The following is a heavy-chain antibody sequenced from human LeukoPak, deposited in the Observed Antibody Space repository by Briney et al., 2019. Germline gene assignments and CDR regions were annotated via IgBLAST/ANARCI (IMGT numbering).Heavy chain of an antibody. CDR1: GGSISSGGYY. D-gene: IGHD2-15*01. CDR3: ARGYCSGGSCYVGGFDY. V-gene: IGHV4-31*03. J-gene: IGHJ4*02. Sequence: SETLSLTCTVSGGSISSGGYYWSWIRQQPGEGLEWIGYIYYSGSTFYNPSLQSRATISIDTSKNQFSLNLSSVTAADTAVYYCARGYCSGGSCYVGGFDYWGQGTLVTVSS. CDR2: IYYSGST.